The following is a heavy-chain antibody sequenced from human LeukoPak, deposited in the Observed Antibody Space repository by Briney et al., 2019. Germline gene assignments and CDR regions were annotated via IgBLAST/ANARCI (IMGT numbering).Heavy chain of an antibody. V-gene: IGHV3-48*03. J-gene: IGHJ4*02. CDR3: ASLAVIHSSGPPFDY. CDR2: ISSSGSTI. CDR1: GFTFSSYE. Sequence: GGSLRLSCAASGFTFSSYEMNWVRQAPGKGLEWVSYISSSGSTIYYADSVEGRFTISRDNAKNSLYLQMNSLRAEDTAVYYCASLAVIHSSGPPFDYWGQGTLVTVSS. D-gene: IGHD6-19*01.